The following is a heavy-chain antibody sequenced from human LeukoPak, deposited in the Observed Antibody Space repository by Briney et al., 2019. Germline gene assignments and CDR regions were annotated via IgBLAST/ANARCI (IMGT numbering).Heavy chain of an antibody. Sequence: GGSLRLSCAASGFTFSSYWMHWVRQAPGKGLVWVSRINTDGSSTSYADSVKGRFTISRDNAKNSLYLQMNSLRAEDTAVYYCARDGLVGATGLDIWGQGTMVTVSS. V-gene: IGHV3-74*01. CDR2: INTDGSST. D-gene: IGHD1-26*01. J-gene: IGHJ3*02. CDR1: GFTFSSYW. CDR3: ARDGLVGATGLDI.